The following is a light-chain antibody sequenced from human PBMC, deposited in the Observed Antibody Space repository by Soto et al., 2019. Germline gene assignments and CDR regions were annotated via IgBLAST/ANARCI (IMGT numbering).Light chain of an antibody. CDR2: DVT. CDR1: SSDVGGYHF. J-gene: IGLJ1*01. CDR3: CSYASSTIYV. Sequence: QSALTQPASLSGSPGQSITISCTGTSSDVGGYHFFCCYQQHPGHAPILLIDDVTLPPSGVSDRFSGSNSGTTASLTLSGLQAEDEDDYYCCSYASSTIYVFGTGTKVTVL. V-gene: IGLV2-14*03.